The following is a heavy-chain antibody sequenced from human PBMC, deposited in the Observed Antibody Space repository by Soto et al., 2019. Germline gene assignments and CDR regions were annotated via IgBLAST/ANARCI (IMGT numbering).Heavy chain of an antibody. CDR1: GYSFTNYV. CDR2: IYPGDSDT. Sequence: PGEALKISREATGYSFTNYVIGWVRQMPGKGLEWMGPIYPGDSDTGCGPAFEGQVTMSADKSITTAYLQWSSLKASDTAVYFCASRSQYCTSKICLAHYYYPLDVWGQGTTVTVSS. V-gene: IGHV5-51*01. J-gene: IGHJ6*02. D-gene: IGHD2-2*01. CDR3: ASRSQYCTSKICLAHYYYPLDV.